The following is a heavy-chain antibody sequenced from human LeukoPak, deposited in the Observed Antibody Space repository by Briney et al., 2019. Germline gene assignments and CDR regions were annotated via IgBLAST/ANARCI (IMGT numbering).Heavy chain of an antibody. V-gene: IGHV3-7*01. D-gene: IGHD1-1*01. J-gene: IGHJ4*02. Sequence: GGSLRLSCAASGFTFSTFWMSWVRQAPGKGLEWVANIKEDGSEKYYVDSMKGRFTVSRDNAKNSLYLQMDSLRAEDTAVYYCARGGTFVSDYGGQGTLVTISS. CDR3: ARGGTFVSDY. CDR1: GFTFSTFW. CDR2: IKEDGSEK.